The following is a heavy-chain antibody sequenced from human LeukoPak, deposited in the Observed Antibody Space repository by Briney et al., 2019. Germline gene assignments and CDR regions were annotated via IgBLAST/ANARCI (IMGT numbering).Heavy chain of an antibody. CDR1: GGSFSGYY. J-gene: IGHJ4*02. V-gene: IGHV4-34*01. D-gene: IGHD6-6*01. CDR3: ARLYSSSGSDY. Sequence: PSETLSLTCAVYGGSFSGYYWSWIRQPPGKGLEWIGEINHSGSTNYNPSLKSRVTKSVDTSKNQFSLKLSSVTAADTAVYYCARLYSSSGSDYWGQGTLVTVSS. CDR2: INHSGST.